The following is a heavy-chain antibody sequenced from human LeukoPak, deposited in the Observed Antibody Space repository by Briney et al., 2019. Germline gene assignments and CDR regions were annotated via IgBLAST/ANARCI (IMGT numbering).Heavy chain of an antibody. V-gene: IGHV4-4*09. J-gene: IGHJ6*03. Sequence: SETLSLTCTVSGGSISSYYWSWIRQPPGKGLEWIGYIYTSGSTNYNPSLKSRVTISVDTSKNQLSLKLSSVTAADTAVYYCARHARNYYYYMDVWGKGTTVTVSS. CDR3: ARHARNYYYYMDV. CDR1: GGSISSYY. CDR2: IYTSGST.